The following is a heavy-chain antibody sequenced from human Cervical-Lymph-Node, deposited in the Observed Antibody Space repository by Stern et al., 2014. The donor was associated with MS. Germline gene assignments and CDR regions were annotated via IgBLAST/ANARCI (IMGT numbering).Heavy chain of an antibody. CDR1: GDSISSYTHY. CDR2: VYYSGAT. D-gene: IGHD2-8*02. Sequence: QLQLQESGPGLVKPSETLSLTCAVSGDSISSYTHYWAWIRQPPGKGLEWIGSVYYSGATYYNPSLKSPVAIPVHTSKNHFSLGLNSVTAADTAVYYCAKHACTGAACPFDLWGQGTLVTVSS. J-gene: IGHJ4*02. V-gene: IGHV4-39*01. CDR3: AKHACTGAACPFDL.